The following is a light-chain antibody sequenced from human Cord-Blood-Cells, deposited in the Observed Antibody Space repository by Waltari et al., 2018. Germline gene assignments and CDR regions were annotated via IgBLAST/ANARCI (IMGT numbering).Light chain of an antibody. V-gene: IGKV3-20*01. CDR2: GAS. Sequence: EIVLTQSPGTLSLSPGERATLSCRASQSVSSSYLAWYQQKPGQAPRLLIYGASSRATGIPDRCSGSGSGTDFTLTISRLEPEDFAVYYCQQYGSSRTFGQGTKLEIK. CDR1: QSVSSSY. J-gene: IGKJ2*01. CDR3: QQYGSSRT.